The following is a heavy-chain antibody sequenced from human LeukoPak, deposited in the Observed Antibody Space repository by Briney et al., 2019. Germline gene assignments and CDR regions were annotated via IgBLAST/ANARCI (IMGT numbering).Heavy chain of an antibody. CDR3: AKDLWDIVVVPAVYFDY. D-gene: IGHD2-2*01. J-gene: IGHJ4*02. V-gene: IGHV4-30-2*01. CDR2: IYHSGST. Sequence: PSQTLSLTCTVSGGSISSGGYYWSWIRQPPGKGLEWIGYIYHSGSTYYNPSLKSRVTISVDRSKNQFSLKLSSVTAADTAVYYCAKDLWDIVVVPAVYFDYWGQGTLVTVSS. CDR1: GGSISSGGYY.